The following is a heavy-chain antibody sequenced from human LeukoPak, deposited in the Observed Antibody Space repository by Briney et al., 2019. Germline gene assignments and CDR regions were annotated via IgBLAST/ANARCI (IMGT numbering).Heavy chain of an antibody. CDR2: INPNSGGT. Sequence: ASVKVSCKASGYTFTGYYMHWVRQAPGQGLEWMGWINPNSGGTNYAQKFQGRVTMTRDTSISTAYMELSRLRSDDTAVYYCARVSIQLWLRYYYYYMDVWGKGTTVTISS. CDR1: GYTFTGYY. J-gene: IGHJ6*03. D-gene: IGHD5-18*01. CDR3: ARVSIQLWLRYYYYYMDV. V-gene: IGHV1-2*02.